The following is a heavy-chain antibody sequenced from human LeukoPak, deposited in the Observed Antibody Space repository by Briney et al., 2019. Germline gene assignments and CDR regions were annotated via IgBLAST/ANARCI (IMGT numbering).Heavy chain of an antibody. Sequence: GGSLTLSCEASGFTYSRHWMSWVRQAPGRGLEWVANIKQDGSMKQYADSVRGRFIISRDNAKNAVYLQLSSLKAEDSAVYFCARDDSGGYYVYWGQGNLVTVSS. CDR3: ARDDSGGYYVY. CDR2: IKQDGSMK. D-gene: IGHD2-15*01. CDR1: GFTYSRHW. V-gene: IGHV3-7*01. J-gene: IGHJ4*02.